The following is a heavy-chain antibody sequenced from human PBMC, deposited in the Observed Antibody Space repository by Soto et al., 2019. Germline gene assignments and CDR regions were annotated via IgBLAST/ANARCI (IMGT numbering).Heavy chain of an antibody. CDR1: GYSTSSGYY. J-gene: IGHJ5*02. CDR2: IYHSGST. Sequence: PSATPSLTWAVSGYSTSSGYYLGWIRQTPGKGLEWIGSIYHSGSTYYNPSLKSRVTISMDTSKNQLSLKLTSMTAADTAVYYCARDMHAGFTHYFDPWGQGTLVTVSS. CDR3: ARDMHAGFTHYFDP. D-gene: IGHD1-26*01. V-gene: IGHV4-38-2*02.